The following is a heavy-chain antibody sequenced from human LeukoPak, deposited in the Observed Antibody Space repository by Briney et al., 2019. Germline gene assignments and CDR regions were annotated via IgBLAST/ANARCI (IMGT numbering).Heavy chain of an antibody. CDR3: ARDLGTIEAAGQSVDY. D-gene: IGHD6-13*01. CDR1: GFTFSSYA. Sequence: PGRSLRLSCAASGFTFSSYAMHWARQAPGKGLEWVAVISYDGSNQYYADSLKGRFTISRDNSKNTLYLQMNSLSAEDTALYYCARDLGTIEAAGQSVDYWGQGTLVTVSS. J-gene: IGHJ4*02. V-gene: IGHV3-30-3*01. CDR2: ISYDGSNQ.